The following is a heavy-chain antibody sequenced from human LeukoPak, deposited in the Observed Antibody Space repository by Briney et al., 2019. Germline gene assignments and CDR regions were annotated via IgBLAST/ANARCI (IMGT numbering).Heavy chain of an antibody. CDR1: GFTFSSYA. Sequence: GRSLRLSCAASGFTFSSYAMHWVRQAPGKGLEWVAVISYDGSNKYYADSVKGRFTISRDNSKNTLYLQMNSLRAEDTAVYYCARGGQWLRYPFDYWGQGTLVTVSS. J-gene: IGHJ4*02. V-gene: IGHV3-30*04. CDR3: ARGGQWLRYPFDY. CDR2: ISYDGSNK. D-gene: IGHD5-12*01.